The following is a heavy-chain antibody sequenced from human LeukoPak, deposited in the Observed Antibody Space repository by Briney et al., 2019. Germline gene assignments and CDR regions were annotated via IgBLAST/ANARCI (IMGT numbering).Heavy chain of an antibody. CDR1: GFTFSSYS. Sequence: GGSLRPSCAASGFTFSSYSMNWVRQAPGKGLEWVSYISSSSTTIYYADSVKGRFTISRDNAKNSLYLQMNSLRAEDTAVYYCAKDGGFTYYYDSSGYSSYPFDYWGQGTLVTVSS. D-gene: IGHD3-22*01. J-gene: IGHJ4*02. CDR2: ISSSSTTI. V-gene: IGHV3-48*01. CDR3: AKDGGFTYYYDSSGYSSYPFDY.